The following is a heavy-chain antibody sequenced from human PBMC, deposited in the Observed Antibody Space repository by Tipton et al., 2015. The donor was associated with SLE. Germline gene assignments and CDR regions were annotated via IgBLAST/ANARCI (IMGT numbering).Heavy chain of an antibody. CDR2: ISYDGSNK. CDR3: AKDLNWNFPTYFYN. J-gene: IGHJ4*02. D-gene: IGHD1-7*01. CDR1: GFTFSNSG. Sequence: SLRLSCAASGFTFSNSGMNWVRQAPGKGLEWVAVISYDGSNKHYRDSVKGRFTISRDNSKNTLYLQMDSLRADDTAVYYCAKDLNWNFPTYFYNWGQGALVTVSS. V-gene: IGHV3-30*18.